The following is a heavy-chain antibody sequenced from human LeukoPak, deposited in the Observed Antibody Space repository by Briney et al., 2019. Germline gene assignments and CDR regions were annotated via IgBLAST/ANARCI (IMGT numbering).Heavy chain of an antibody. CDR2: ISYDGSNK. J-gene: IGHJ5*02. CDR3: ARDDGSSGYYSSP. Sequence: GGSLRPSCAASGFTFSSYAMHWVRQAPGKGLEWVAVISYDGSNKYYADSVKGRFTISRDNSKNTLYLQMNSLRAEDTAVYYCARDDGSSGYYSSPWGQGTLVTVSS. D-gene: IGHD3-22*01. V-gene: IGHV3-30-3*01. CDR1: GFTFSSYA.